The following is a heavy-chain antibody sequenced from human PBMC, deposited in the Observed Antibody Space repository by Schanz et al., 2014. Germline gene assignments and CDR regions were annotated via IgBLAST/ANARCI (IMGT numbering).Heavy chain of an antibody. D-gene: IGHD3-3*01. V-gene: IGHV3-30*03. CDR3: ARELPSYFDFWNGSQNAFDY. CDR2: ISFDGRNT. CDR1: GITLSGYG. Sequence: VQLVESGGGLVQPGGSLRLSCAASGITLSGYGLHWVRQAPGKGLEWVGFISFDGRNTGYAHSVKGRFTISRDNSRNTLYLQMNSLRAEDTAVYYCARELPSYFDFWNGSQNAFDYWGQGTLVTVSS. J-gene: IGHJ4*02.